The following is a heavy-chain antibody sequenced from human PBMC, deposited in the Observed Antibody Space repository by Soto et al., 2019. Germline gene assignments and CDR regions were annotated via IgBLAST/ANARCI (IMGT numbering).Heavy chain of an antibody. V-gene: IGHV4-59*01. CDR3: ARDRSGGSSELRSAFDI. J-gene: IGHJ3*02. CDR2: IYYSGST. CDR1: GGSISSYY. D-gene: IGHD3-16*01. Sequence: PSETLSLTCTVSGGSISSYYWSWIRQPPGEGLEWIGYIYYSGSTNYDPSLKSRVTISVDTSKNQFSLKLSSVTAADTAVYYCARDRSGGSSELRSAFDIWGQGKMVTVSS.